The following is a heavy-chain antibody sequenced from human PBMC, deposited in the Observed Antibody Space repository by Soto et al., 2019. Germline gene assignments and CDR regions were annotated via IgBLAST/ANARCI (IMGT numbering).Heavy chain of an antibody. J-gene: IGHJ6*02. V-gene: IGHV3-30-3*01. CDR1: GFTFSSYA. CDR3: ASLAAAGPRYYYYGMDV. Sequence: GGSLRLSCAASGFTFSSYAMHWVRQAPGKGLEWVAVISYDGSNKYYADSVKGRFTISRDNSKNTLYLQMNSLRAEDTAVYYCASLAAAGPRYYYYGMDVWGQGTTVTSP. D-gene: IGHD6-13*01. CDR2: ISYDGSNK.